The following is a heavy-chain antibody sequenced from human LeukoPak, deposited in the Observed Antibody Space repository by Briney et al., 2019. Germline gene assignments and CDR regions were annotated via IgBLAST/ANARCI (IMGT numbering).Heavy chain of an antibody. CDR1: GGSFSGYY. Sequence: SETLSLTCAVYGGSFSGYYWSWIRQPPGKGLEWIGEINHSGSTNYNPSLKSRVTISVDTSNNQFSLKLSSVTAADTAVYYCARVDWYEGLDYWGQGALVTVSS. J-gene: IGHJ4*02. V-gene: IGHV4-34*01. D-gene: IGHD2-21*01. CDR3: ARVDWYEGLDY. CDR2: INHSGST.